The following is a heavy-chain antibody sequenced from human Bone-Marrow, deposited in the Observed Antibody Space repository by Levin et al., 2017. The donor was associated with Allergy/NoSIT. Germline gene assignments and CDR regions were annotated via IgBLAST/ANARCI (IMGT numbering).Heavy chain of an antibody. J-gene: IGHJ4*02. Sequence: ASVKVSCKASGYTFTGYYMHWVRQAPGQGLEWMGRINPNSGGTNYAQKFQGRVTMTRDTSISTAYMELSRLRSDDTAVYYCARNRITFGGVIVYYFDYWGQGTLVTVSS. V-gene: IGHV1-2*06. D-gene: IGHD3-16*02. CDR1: GYTFTGYY. CDR3: ARNRITFGGVIVYYFDY. CDR2: INPNSGGT.